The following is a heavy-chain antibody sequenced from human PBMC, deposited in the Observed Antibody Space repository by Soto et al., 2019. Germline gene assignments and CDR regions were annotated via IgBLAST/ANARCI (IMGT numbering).Heavy chain of an antibody. Sequence: EVQLVESGGGLVWPGGSLTLSCAASGFAFSSYEMNWVRQAPGKGLEWVSYIDATSNIIHYADSVEGRFTISRDNSKNSLFLQMKSLGAEDTALYYCARDRWHRDWHPGAFDIWGRGIMVTVSS. V-gene: IGHV3-48*03. CDR1: GFAFSSYE. D-gene: IGHD3-9*01. CDR2: IDATSNII. J-gene: IGHJ3*02. CDR3: ARDRWHRDWHPGAFDI.